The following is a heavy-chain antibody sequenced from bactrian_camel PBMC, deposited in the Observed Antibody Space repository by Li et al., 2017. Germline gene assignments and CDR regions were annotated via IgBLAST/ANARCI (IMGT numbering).Heavy chain of an antibody. J-gene: IGHJ4*01. CDR1: GFTFSSYW. D-gene: IGHD6*01. CDR3: AVRRGISSACPETSSRNY. V-gene: IGHV3S6*01. Sequence: QVQLVESGGDFVQPGGPLRLSCAASGFTFSSYWMYWVRQAPGKGLEWVSSIYTGGGNTYYADSVKGRFTISQDKDKNTVYLQMNSLKPEDTAMYYCAVRRGISSACPETSSRNYWGPGTQVTVS. CDR2: IYTGGGNT.